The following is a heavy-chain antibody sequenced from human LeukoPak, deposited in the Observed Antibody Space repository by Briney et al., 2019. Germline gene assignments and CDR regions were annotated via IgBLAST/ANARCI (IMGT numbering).Heavy chain of an antibody. D-gene: IGHD6-13*01. V-gene: IGHV3-21*01. CDR2: ISSSRSYM. CDR3: ARESHSSSLDY. J-gene: IGHJ4*02. CDR1: GFTFNTYS. Sequence: AGGSLRLSCAASGFTFNTYSMNWVRHAPGKGLEWGSCISSSRSYMYYADSMSGRFTISRDNAKNSLYLQMNSLRAEDTAVYFCARESHSSSLDYWGQGTLVTVSS.